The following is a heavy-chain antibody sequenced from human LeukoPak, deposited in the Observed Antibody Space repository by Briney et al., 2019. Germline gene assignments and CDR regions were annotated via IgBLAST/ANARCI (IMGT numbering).Heavy chain of an antibody. D-gene: IGHD2-2*01. Sequence: EASVKVSCKASGGTFSSYAISWVRQAPGQGLEWMGGIIPIFGTANYAQKFQGRVTITADESTSTAYMELSSLRSEDTAVYYCARTKDIVVVPAALSYYFDYWGQGTLVTVSS. J-gene: IGHJ4*02. CDR1: GGTFSSYA. CDR3: ARTKDIVVVPAALSYYFDY. CDR2: IIPIFGTA. V-gene: IGHV1-69*13.